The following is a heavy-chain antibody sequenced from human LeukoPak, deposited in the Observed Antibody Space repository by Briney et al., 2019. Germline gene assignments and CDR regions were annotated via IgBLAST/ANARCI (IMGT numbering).Heavy chain of an antibody. CDR2: INPRGGST. D-gene: IGHD3-16*01. CDR3: AREDAAYTFSFDL. J-gene: IGHJ4*02. Sequence: ASVKVSCKASGWTFTRNYMHWVRQAPGQGLEWMGIINPRGGSTTYAQKFQGRLTMTRDTSTSTVYMELSSLRSEDTAVYYCAREDAAYTFSFDLWGQGTLVAVSS. CDR1: GWTFTRNY. V-gene: IGHV1-46*01.